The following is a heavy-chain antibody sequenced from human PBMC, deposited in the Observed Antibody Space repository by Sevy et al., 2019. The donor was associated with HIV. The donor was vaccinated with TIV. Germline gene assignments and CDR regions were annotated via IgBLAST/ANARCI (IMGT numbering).Heavy chain of an antibody. V-gene: IGHV3-30-3*01. J-gene: IGHJ4*02. Sequence: GGYLRLSCAASGFPFTTYAVHCVRQAPGKGLEWLAVISFNGGNKLYADSVRGRFTISRDNSENTMYLQMNSLRVEDTATYHCARDVSGGERLGQLSAYFDYWGQGTQVTVSS. CDR2: ISFNGGNK. CDR3: ARDVSGGERLGQLSAYFDY. CDR1: GFPFTTYA. D-gene: IGHD3-16*02.